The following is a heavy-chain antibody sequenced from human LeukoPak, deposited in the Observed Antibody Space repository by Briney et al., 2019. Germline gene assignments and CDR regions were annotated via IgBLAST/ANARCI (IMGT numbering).Heavy chain of an antibody. CDR1: GGSISSYY. V-gene: IGHV4-4*07. J-gene: IGHJ4*02. CDR2: IYTSGST. Sequence: SETLSLTCTVSGGSISSYYWSWIRQPAGKGLEWIGRIYTSGSTNYNPSLKSRVTMSVDTSKNQFSLKLSSVTAADTALYYCARQITVPGKTLFDSWGQGTLVTVSS. CDR3: ARQITVPGKTLFDS. D-gene: IGHD6-19*01.